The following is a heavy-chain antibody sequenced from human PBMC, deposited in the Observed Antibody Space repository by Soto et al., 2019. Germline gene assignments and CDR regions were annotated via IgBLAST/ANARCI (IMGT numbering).Heavy chain of an antibody. Sequence: SVKVSCKASGGTFSSYAISWVRQAPGQGLEWMGGIIPIFGTANYAQKFQGRVTITADESTSTAYMELSSLRSEDTAVYYCARALITMVRGVTSDYFDYWGQGTLVTVSS. D-gene: IGHD3-10*01. CDR2: IIPIFGTA. CDR1: GGTFSSYA. CDR3: ARALITMVRGVTSDYFDY. V-gene: IGHV1-69*13. J-gene: IGHJ4*02.